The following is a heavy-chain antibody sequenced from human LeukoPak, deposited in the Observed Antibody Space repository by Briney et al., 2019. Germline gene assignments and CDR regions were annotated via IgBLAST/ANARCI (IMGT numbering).Heavy chain of an antibody. CDR1: GFTLSSYW. CDR3: ARRRSRGYKDDAFDM. CDR2: IKQDGSEK. V-gene: IGHV3-7*03. J-gene: IGHJ3*02. D-gene: IGHD3-22*01. Sequence: PGGTLRLSSAASGFTLSSYWMNLVPQAPQKGLECVAKIKQDGSEKYNMDSVKGRFTISRANAKNSLYLQMNSLTAQTPAGYYCARRRSRGYKDDAFDMWGQGTMVTVSS.